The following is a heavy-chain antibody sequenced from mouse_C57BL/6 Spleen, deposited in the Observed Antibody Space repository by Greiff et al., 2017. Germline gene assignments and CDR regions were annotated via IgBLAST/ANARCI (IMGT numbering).Heavy chain of an antibody. CDR3: ARSPTDPHFDC. CDR2: IYPRSGNT. CDR1: GYTFTSYG. V-gene: IGHV1-81*01. J-gene: IGHJ2*01. Sequence: VKLMESGAELARPGASVKMSCKASGYTFTSYGISGVKQRTGQGLEWIGEIYPRSGNTYYNEKFKGKAALTADKSSSTAYMELRSLTSEDSAVYFYARSPTDPHFDCWGQGTTLTVSS. D-gene: IGHD4-1*02.